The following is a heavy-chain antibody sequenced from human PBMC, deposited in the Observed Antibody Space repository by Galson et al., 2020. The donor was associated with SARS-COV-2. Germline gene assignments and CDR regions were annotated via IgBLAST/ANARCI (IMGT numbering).Heavy chain of an antibody. J-gene: IGHJ3*01. D-gene: IGHD1-1*01. CDR1: GFAFSGYE. V-gene: IGHV3-48*03. CDR2: ISSSGITT. CDR3: ATLHWNRAFDF. Sequence: GGSLRLSCAASGFAFSGYELNCVRQSPRKGLEWLSYISSSGITTYYAESVEGRFTISSDNAENSVFLQMNSLRAEDTAVYYCATLHWNRAFDFWGQGTKVTVSS.